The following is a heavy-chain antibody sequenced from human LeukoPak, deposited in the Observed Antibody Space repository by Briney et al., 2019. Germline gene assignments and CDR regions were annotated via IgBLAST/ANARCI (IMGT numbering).Heavy chain of an antibody. V-gene: IGHV1-3*01. J-gene: IGHJ4*02. CDR2: INAGNGST. CDR3: ARDRRLLADY. D-gene: IGHD2-21*02. CDR1: GYTFTSYA. Sequence: ASVKVSCKASGYTFTSYAMHWVRQAPGQRLEWMGWINAGNGSTKYSQKLQGRVTMTTDTSTSTAYMGLRSLRSDDTAVYYCARDRRLLADYWGQGTLVTVSS.